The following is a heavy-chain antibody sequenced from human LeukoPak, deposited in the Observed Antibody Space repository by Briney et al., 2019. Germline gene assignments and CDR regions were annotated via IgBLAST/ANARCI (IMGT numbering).Heavy chain of an antibody. CDR1: GYIFTNFG. CDR2: ISGYNGNT. Sequence: ASVKVSCKASGYIFTNFGISWVRQARGQGLEWMGWISGYNGNTKYVQKLQGRVTMTTDTSTSTAYMELRSLRSDDTAVYYCARIVVVIGDYYYMDVWGKGTTVTVSS. CDR3: ARIVVVIGDYYYMDV. D-gene: IGHD3-22*01. V-gene: IGHV1-18*01. J-gene: IGHJ6*03.